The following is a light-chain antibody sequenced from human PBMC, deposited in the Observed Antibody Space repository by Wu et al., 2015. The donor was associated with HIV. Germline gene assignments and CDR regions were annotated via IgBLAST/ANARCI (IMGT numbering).Light chain of an antibody. CDR1: ESLSSR. V-gene: IGKV1-5*03. CDR3: QQYTSYSAWT. CDR2: WAS. Sequence: DIQMTQSPSTLSASVGERVTITCRASESLSSRLAWYQQKPGKAPQLLIYWASTLERGAPSRFNGSGSETEFTLTITSLQPDDFATYYCQQYTSYSAWTFGLGTKVEMK. J-gene: IGKJ1*01.